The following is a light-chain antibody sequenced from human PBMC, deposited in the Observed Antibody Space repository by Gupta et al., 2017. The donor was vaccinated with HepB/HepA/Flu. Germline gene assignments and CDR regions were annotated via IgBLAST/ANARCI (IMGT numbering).Light chain of an antibody. V-gene: IGKV2D-29*01. CDR1: QSLLHSDAKTY. CDR3: RQSIHLPIT. Sequence: DVLMTQSPLSLSVTPGQPASISCKSSQSLLHSDAKTYLYWYLQKPGQPPQLLMYEASNRFSGVPDRFSGSASGTDFTLKISRVEAEDVGVYYCRQSIHLPITFGQGTRLEIK. CDR2: EAS. J-gene: IGKJ5*01.